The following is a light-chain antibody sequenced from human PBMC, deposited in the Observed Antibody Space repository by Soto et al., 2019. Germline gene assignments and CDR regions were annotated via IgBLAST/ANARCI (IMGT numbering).Light chain of an antibody. V-gene: IGLV2-14*01. CDR1: SSDVGGSNY. J-gene: IGLJ1*01. Sequence: QSALTQPASVSGSPGQSITISCTGTSSDVGGSNYVSWYQQHPGKAPKLMIYDVNNPPSGVSNRFSGSKSGNTASLTISGLQAEDEADYYCGSYTSSSTLYVFGTGTKLTVL. CDR2: DVN. CDR3: GSYTSSSTLYV.